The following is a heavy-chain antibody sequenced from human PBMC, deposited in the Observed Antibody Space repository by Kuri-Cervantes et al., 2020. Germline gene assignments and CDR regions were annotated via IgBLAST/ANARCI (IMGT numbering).Heavy chain of an antibody. CDR1: GGTFSSYA. CDR3: ARLKTSGSGSYYHYYYYYGMDV. D-gene: IGHD3-10*01. J-gene: IGHJ6*02. CDR2: IIPIFGTA. V-gene: IGHV1-69*05. Sequence: SVKVSCKASGGTFSSYAISWVRQAPGQGLEWMGGIIPIFGTANYAQKLQGRVTMTTDTSTSTAYMELRSLRSDDTAVYYCARLKTSGSGSYYHYYYYYGMDVWGQGTTVTVSS.